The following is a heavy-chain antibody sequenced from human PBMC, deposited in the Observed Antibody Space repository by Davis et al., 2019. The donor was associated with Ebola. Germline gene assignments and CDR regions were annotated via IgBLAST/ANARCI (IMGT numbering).Heavy chain of an antibody. D-gene: IGHD4-17*01. J-gene: IGHJ4*02. CDR3: AKVADYGDLYFDY. CDR2: ISWNSGSI. V-gene: IGHV3-9*01. Sequence: SLKISCAASGFTFDDYAMHWVRQAPGKGLEWVSGISWNSGSIGYADSVKGRFTISRDNAKNSLYLQMNSLRAEDTALYYCAKVADYGDLYFDYWGQGTLVTVSS. CDR1: GFTFDDYA.